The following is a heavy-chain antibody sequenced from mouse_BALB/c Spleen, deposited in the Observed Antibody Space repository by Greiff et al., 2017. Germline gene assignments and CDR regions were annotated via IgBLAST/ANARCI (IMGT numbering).Heavy chain of an antibody. D-gene: IGHD1-2*01. V-gene: IGHV3-2*02. CDR3: ARSADAWFAY. J-gene: IGHJ3*01. CDR1: GYSITSDYA. CDR2: ISYSGST. Sequence: EVQLQESGPGLVKPSQSLSLTCTVTGYSITSDYAWNWIRQFPGNKLEWMGYISYSGSTSYNPSLKSRISITRDTSKNQFFLQLNSVTTEDTATYYCARSADAWFAYWGQGTLVTVSA.